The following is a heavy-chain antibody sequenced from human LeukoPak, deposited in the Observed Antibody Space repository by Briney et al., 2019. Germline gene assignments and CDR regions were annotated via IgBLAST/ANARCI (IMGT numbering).Heavy chain of an antibody. J-gene: IGHJ4*02. V-gene: IGHV3-21*01. D-gene: IGHD3-22*01. CDR1: GLTVSSNC. Sequence: GGSLRLSCAASGLTVSSNCMSWVRQAPGKGLEWVSSISSSSSYIYYADSVKGRFTISRDNAKNSLYLQMNSLRAEDTAVYYCARDSSGPRDYWGQGTLVTVSS. CDR2: ISSSSSYI. CDR3: ARDSSGPRDY.